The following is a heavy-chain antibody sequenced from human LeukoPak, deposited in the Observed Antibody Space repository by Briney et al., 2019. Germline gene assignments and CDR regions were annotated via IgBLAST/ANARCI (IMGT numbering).Heavy chain of an antibody. CDR3: ARVVPYNWNDKLVDY. D-gene: IGHD1-20*01. CDR2: INHSGST. Sequence: SETLSLTCAVYCGSFSGYYWSWICQPPRKGLEWIGEINHSGSTNYNPSLKSRVTISVDTSKNQFSLKLSSVTAADTAVYYCARVVPYNWNDKLVDYWGQGTLVTVSS. CDR1: CGSFSGYY. J-gene: IGHJ4*02. V-gene: IGHV4-34*01.